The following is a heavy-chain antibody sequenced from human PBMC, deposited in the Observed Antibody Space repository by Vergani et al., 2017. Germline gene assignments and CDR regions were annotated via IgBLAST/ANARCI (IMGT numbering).Heavy chain of an antibody. CDR3: ARETRDTPSSLDY. D-gene: IGHD5-24*01. Sequence: QVQLVESGGGVVQPGRSLRLSCTPSSFQLGDYGMHWVRQAPGWGLECVTMSWYEGNNNYYADSVKGRFTISKDISNNTLYLQMNSLRGDDTAVYYCARETRDTPSSLDYWGQGTLVTVSS. CDR2: SWYEGNNN. CDR1: SFQLGDYG. J-gene: IGHJ4*02. V-gene: IGHV3-33*01.